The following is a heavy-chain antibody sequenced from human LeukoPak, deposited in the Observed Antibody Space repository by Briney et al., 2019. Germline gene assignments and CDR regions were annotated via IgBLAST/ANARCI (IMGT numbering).Heavy chain of an antibody. CDR1: GITFSSYG. CDR2: ISSTGGTT. V-gene: IGHV3-23*01. Sequence: GGTLRLSCAASGITFSSYGMSWVRQAPGKGLEWVSSISSTGGTTYYADSVKGRFTISRDNSKNTLYLQMNSLRAEDTAVYYCARVNMVRGVIIGYYYYYMDVWGKGTTVTISS. D-gene: IGHD3-10*01. CDR3: ARVNMVRGVIIGYYYYYMDV. J-gene: IGHJ6*03.